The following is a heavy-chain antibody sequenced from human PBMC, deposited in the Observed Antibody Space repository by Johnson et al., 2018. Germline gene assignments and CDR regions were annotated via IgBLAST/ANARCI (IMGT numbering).Heavy chain of an antibody. Sequence: VQLLESGGGVVQPGRSLRLSCAASGFTFSTYAMHWVRQVPGRGLEWVAVISSDEKSKYYADSVKGRFTISRDNSRNTLYLQMTSLRPDDTAVYYCVPEGPRHCFDYWGQGTLVTVSS. CDR3: VPEGPRHCFDY. J-gene: IGHJ4*02. CDR1: GFTFSTYA. CDR2: ISSDEKSK. V-gene: IGHV3-30*04.